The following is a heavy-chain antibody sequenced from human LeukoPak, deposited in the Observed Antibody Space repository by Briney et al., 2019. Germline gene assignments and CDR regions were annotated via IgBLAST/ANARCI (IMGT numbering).Heavy chain of an antibody. V-gene: IGHV3-48*03. CDR2: IGSSGTTI. D-gene: IGHD3-22*01. CDR1: GFPFSIYE. J-gene: IGHJ4*02. Sequence: GGSLRLSCAVSGFPFSIYEMNWVRQAPGKGLEWVSNIGSSGTTIYYADSVKGRFSISRDNAKNSLYLQMNSLRVEDTAVYYCALLAVVSDFDYWGQGALVTVSS. CDR3: ALLAVVSDFDY.